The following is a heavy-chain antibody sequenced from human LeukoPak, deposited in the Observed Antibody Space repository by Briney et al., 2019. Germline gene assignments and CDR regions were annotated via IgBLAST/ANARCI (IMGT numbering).Heavy chain of an antibody. CDR3: AKGPKFYSGYHTDS. D-gene: IGHD3-22*01. J-gene: IGHJ4*02. CDR2: ITCADDST. Sequence: PGGSLRLSCATCIFNFITTSMTWFRQAPGKGLEGVATITCADDSTYYTNSVQGRLAITTDYSRNTLHLQMNSLRAEDTAIYYCAKGPKFYSGYHTDSWGQGTLVTVSS. CDR1: IFNFITTS. V-gene: IGHV3-23*01.